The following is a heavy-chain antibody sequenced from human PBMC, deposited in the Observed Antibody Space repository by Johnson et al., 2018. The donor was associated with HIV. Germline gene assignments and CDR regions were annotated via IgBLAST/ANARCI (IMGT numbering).Heavy chain of an antibody. CDR3: TTDPYGGRRDAFEI. CDR2: LYSGGST. V-gene: IGHV3-66*01. CDR1: GFIVSSNY. Sequence: EVQLVESGGGLIQPGGSLRLSCAASGFIVSSNYMSWVRQAPGKGLEWVSVLYSGGSTYYADSVKGRFSISRDNSKNTLYLQMNSLRAEDTAVYYCTTDPYGGRRDAFEIWGQGTMVTVSS. J-gene: IGHJ3*02. D-gene: IGHD1-26*01.